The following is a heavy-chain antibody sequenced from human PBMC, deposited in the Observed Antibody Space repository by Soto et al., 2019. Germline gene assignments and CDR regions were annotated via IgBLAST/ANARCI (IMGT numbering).Heavy chain of an antibody. J-gene: IGHJ6*02. Sequence: ASVKVSCKASGYTFTSYSISWVRQAPGQGLEWMGWISAYNGNTNYAQKLQGRVTMTTDTSTSTAYMELRSLRSDDTAVYYCASKLTRGSGSDQCADYYYYGMDVWGQGTRVTVAS. D-gene: IGHD3-10*01. V-gene: IGHV1-18*01. CDR3: ASKLTRGSGSDQCADYYYYGMDV. CDR1: GYTFTSYS. CDR2: ISAYNGNT.